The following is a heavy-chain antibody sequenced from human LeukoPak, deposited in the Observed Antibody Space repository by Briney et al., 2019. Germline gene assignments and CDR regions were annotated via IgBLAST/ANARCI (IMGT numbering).Heavy chain of an antibody. V-gene: IGHV3-7*01. Sequence: GGSLRLSCAASGFTFSSYWMSWVRQAPGKGLEWVANIKKDGSEKYYVDSVKGRFTISRDNAKKSLYLQMNSLRAEDTAVYYCARDLSGVTGYTYGRGIDYWGQGTLVTVSS. CDR1: GFTFSSYW. J-gene: IGHJ4*02. D-gene: IGHD5-18*01. CDR3: ARDLSGVTGYTYGRGIDY. CDR2: IKKDGSEK.